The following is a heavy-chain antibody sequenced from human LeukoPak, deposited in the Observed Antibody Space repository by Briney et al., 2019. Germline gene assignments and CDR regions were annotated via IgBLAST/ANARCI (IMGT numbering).Heavy chain of an antibody. CDR2: FSYSGST. CDR3: AGDNPPYHDIFDY. D-gene: IGHD3-9*01. CDR1: GGSINSRSYY. J-gene: IGHJ4*02. V-gene: IGHV4-39*07. Sequence: SETLSLTCTVSGGSINSRSYYWGWIRQPPGKGLEWIGSFSYSGSTYYNPTLKSRVTISEDTSKNQFSLKLSSVTAADTAVYYCAGDNPPYHDIFDYWGQGALVTVSS.